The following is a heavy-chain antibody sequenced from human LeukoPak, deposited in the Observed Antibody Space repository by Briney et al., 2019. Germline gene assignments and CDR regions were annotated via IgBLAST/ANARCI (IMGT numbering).Heavy chain of an antibody. Sequence: ASVKVSCKVSGYTLTELSLHWVRQAPGKGLEWMGGFDPEDGETIYAQKFQGRVTMTRDTSISTAYTELSRLRSDDTAVYYCARGLVERRHYYDSSGYYLGYWGQGTLVTVSS. CDR3: ARGLVERRHYYDSSGYYLGY. CDR1: GYTLTELS. J-gene: IGHJ4*02. D-gene: IGHD3-22*01. V-gene: IGHV1-24*01. CDR2: FDPEDGET.